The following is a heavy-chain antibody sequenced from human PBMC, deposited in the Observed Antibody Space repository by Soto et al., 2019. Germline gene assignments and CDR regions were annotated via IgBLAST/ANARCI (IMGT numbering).Heavy chain of an antibody. Sequence: ASVKVSCKASGYSFTSYAIHWVRQAPGQRREWMGWINGGNGITKYSPKFQARVTITRDTSASTAYLELSRLTSEDTARYFCVSWVSVHFDYWGPGTLVTVSS. V-gene: IGHV1-3*01. J-gene: IGHJ4*02. D-gene: IGHD2-8*01. CDR2: INGGNGIT. CDR1: GYSFTSYA. CDR3: VSWVSVHFDY.